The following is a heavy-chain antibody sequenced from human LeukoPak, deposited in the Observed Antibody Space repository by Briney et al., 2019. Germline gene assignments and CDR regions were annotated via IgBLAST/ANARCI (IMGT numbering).Heavy chain of an antibody. J-gene: IGHJ3*02. CDR2: IYYSGST. D-gene: IGHD3-10*01. CDR1: GFTFSSYT. V-gene: IGHV4-39*01. Sequence: PGGSLRLSCAASGFTFSSYTMNWVRQPPGKGLEWIGSIYYSGSTYYNPSLKSRVTISVDTSKNQFSLKLSSVTAADTAVYYCARQGTTYYYFGIWGQGTMVTVSS. CDR3: ARQGTTYYYFGI.